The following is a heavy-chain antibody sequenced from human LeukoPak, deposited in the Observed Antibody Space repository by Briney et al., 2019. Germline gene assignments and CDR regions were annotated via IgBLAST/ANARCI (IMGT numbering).Heavy chain of an antibody. Sequence: GGSLRLSCAASGFIFPNYVMSWVRQAPGKGLEWVAVISYDGSNKYYADSVKGRFTISRDNSKNALYLQMNSLRAEDTAVYYCASPTVTTRYYYYGMDVWGQGTTVTVSS. J-gene: IGHJ6*02. V-gene: IGHV3-30-3*01. CDR1: GFIFPNYV. CDR3: ASPTVTTRYYYYGMDV. CDR2: ISYDGSNK. D-gene: IGHD4-17*01.